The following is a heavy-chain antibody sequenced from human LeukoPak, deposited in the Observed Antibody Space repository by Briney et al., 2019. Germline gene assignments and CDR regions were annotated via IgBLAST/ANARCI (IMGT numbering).Heavy chain of an antibody. J-gene: IGHJ2*01. CDR2: TYYRSKWYN. V-gene: IGHV6-1*01. D-gene: IGHD2-15*01. CDR3: ARSRRYCSGGSCYSRWYFDL. CDR1: GDSVSSNSAA. Sequence: SQTLSLTCAISGDSVSSNSAAWNWIRQSPSRGLEWLGRTYYRSKWYNDYAVSVKSRITINPDTSKNQFSLQLNSVTPEDTAVYYCARSRRYCSGGSCYSRWYFDLWGRGTLVTVSS.